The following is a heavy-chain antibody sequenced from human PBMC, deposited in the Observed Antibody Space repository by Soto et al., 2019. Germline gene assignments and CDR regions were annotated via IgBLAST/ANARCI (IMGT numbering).Heavy chain of an antibody. CDR3: ARLVPGIPYHFDL. D-gene: IGHD6-6*01. CDR2: IFYNGIT. CDR1: GGSISSISHS. J-gene: IGHJ4*02. Sequence: SETLSLTCTVSGGSISSISHSWGWIRQSPGQGLEWIGNIFYNGITYYNPSLKSRVTISADTSKNHFSLKLRSVTVADTPVYSGARLVPGIPYHFDLWGEGALETVS. V-gene: IGHV4-39*02.